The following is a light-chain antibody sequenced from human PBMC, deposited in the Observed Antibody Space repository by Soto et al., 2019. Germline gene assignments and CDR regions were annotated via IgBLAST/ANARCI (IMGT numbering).Light chain of an antibody. Sequence: QSALTQPASVSGSPGQSITISCTGSSSDIGGYNYVSWYQQHPGKAPKLMIFGVSNVPSGVSNRFSGSKSGNTASLTISGLRAEDEADYYCSSYTTSNSLVFGGGTKVTVL. CDR2: GVS. CDR3: SSYTTSNSLV. CDR1: SSDIGGYNY. J-gene: IGLJ2*01. V-gene: IGLV2-14*01.